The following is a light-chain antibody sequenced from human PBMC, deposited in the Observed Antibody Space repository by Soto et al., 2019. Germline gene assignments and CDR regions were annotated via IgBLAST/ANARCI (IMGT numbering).Light chain of an antibody. V-gene: IGKV3-15*01. CDR1: QSVSSN. J-gene: IGKJ1*01. CDR2: GAS. Sequence: IVMTQSPATLSVSPGERATLSCRASQSVSSNLAWYQQKPGQAPRLLLYGASTRPTGIPARFSGSGSGTEFTLTISSLQSEDFAVYYCQQYNNWPPWTFGKGTKVEIK. CDR3: QQYNNWPPWT.